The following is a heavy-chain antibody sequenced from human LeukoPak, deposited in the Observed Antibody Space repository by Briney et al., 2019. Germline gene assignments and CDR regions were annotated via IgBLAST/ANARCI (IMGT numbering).Heavy chain of an antibody. Sequence: LTGGSLRLSCAASGFTFSSYEMNWVRQAPGKGLEWVSYISSSGSTIYYADSVKGRFTISRDNAKNSLYLQMNSLRAEDTAVYYCARGYFGSGSYRDYWGQGTLVTVSS. V-gene: IGHV3-48*03. CDR2: ISSSGSTI. J-gene: IGHJ4*02. CDR1: GFTFSSYE. CDR3: ARGYFGSGSYRDY. D-gene: IGHD3-10*01.